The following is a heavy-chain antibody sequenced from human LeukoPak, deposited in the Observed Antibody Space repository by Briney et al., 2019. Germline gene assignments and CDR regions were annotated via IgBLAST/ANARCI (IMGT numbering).Heavy chain of an antibody. CDR2: INPNSGGT. J-gene: IGHJ6*02. CDR3: ARDTLWQEGVTIRYGMDV. D-gene: IGHD3-10*01. Sequence: GASVKVSCKASGYTFTGYYMHWVRQAPGQGLEWMGWINPNSGGTNYAQKLQGRVTMTTDTSTSTAYMELRSLRSDDTAVYYCARDTLWQEGVTIRYGMDVWGQGTTVTVSS. V-gene: IGHV1-2*02. CDR1: GYTFTGYY.